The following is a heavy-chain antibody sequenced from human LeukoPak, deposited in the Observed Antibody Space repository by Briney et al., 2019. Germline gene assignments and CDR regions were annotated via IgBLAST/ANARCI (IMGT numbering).Heavy chain of an antibody. V-gene: IGHV3-48*03. J-gene: IGHJ5*02. Sequence: PGGSLRLSCAASGFTFSNYEMSWVRQAPGKGLEWVSYISSSDNSIYYADSVKGRFTISRDNAKNSLYLQMNSLRAEDTAVYYCARDPVAAGFDRWFDPWGQGTLSPSPQ. CDR3: ARDPVAAGFDRWFDP. D-gene: IGHD2-21*01. CDR2: ISSSDNSI. CDR1: GFTFSNYE.